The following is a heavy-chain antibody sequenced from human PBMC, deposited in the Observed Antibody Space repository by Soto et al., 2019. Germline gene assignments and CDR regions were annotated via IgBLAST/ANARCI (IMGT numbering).Heavy chain of an antibody. CDR3: ARVSDYGDSTDY. V-gene: IGHV1-3*01. D-gene: IGHD4-17*01. CDR1: GYTFTSYA. J-gene: IGHJ4*02. CDR2: INAGNGNT. Sequence: ASVKVSCKASGYTFTSYAMHWVRQAPGQRLEWMGWINAGNGNTKYSQKFQGRVTITRDTSASTAYMELSSLRSEDTAVYYCARVSDYGDSTDYWGQGTLVTVSS.